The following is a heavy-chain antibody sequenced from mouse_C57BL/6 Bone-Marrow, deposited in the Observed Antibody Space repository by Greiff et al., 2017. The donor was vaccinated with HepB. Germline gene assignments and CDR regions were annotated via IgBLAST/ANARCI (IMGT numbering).Heavy chain of an antibody. Sequence: QVQLQQPGAELVKPGASVKLSCKASGYTFTSYWMQWVKQRPGQGLEWIGEIDPSDSYTTYNQKFKGKATLTVDTSSSTAYMQLSSLTSEDSAVYYCARLTTVVYFDYWGQGTTLTVSS. D-gene: IGHD1-1*01. CDR3: ARLTTVVYFDY. CDR1: GYTFTSYW. CDR2: IDPSDSYT. V-gene: IGHV1-50*01. J-gene: IGHJ2*01.